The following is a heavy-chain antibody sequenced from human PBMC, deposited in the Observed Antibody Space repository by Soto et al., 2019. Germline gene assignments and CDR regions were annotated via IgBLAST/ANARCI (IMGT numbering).Heavy chain of an antibody. CDR2: ISHTGST. CDR1: GGSITSGNTYS. V-gene: IGHV4-30-2*01. J-gene: IGHJ5*02. Sequence: SETLSLTCAVSGGSITSGNTYSWSWIRQPPGKGLEWIGSISHTGSTSYNPSLKSRVSMSVYKSKNQFSLKLSSVTAADMAVYYCARAVTAYFGTWFKPWGQGTRVTFSS. D-gene: IGHD2-15*01. CDR3: ARAVTAYFGTWFKP.